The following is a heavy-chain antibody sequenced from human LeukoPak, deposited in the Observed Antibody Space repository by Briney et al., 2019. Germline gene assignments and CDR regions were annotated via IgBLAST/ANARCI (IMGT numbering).Heavy chain of an antibody. CDR3: ARLAPSPYSSSRTINYYGMDV. V-gene: IGHV5-51*01. J-gene: IGHJ6*02. D-gene: IGHD6-13*01. Sequence: GESLKISCKGSGYIFTSYWIGWVRQMPGKGLEWMGIIYPGDSDTRYSPSFQGQVTISADKSISTAYLQWSSLKASDTAMYYCARLAPSPYSSSRTINYYGMDVWGQGTTVTVSS. CDR1: GYIFTSYW. CDR2: IYPGDSDT.